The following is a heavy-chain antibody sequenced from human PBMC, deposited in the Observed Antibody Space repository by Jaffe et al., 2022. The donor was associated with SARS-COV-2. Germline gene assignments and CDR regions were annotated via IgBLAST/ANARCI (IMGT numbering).Heavy chain of an antibody. V-gene: IGHV4-39*01. CDR2: IYYSGST. Sequence: QLQLQESGPGLVKPSETLSLTCTVSGGSISSSSYYWGWIRQPPGKGLEWIGSIYYSGSTYYNPSLKSRVTISVDTSKNQFSLKLSSVTAADTAVYYCARRYCSSTSCHMGYDYWGQGTLVTVSS. CDR3: ARRYCSSTSCHMGYDY. CDR1: GGSISSSSYY. J-gene: IGHJ4*02. D-gene: IGHD2-2*02.